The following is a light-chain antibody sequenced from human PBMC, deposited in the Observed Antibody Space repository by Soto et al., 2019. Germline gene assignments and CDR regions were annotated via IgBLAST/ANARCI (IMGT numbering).Light chain of an antibody. J-gene: IGLJ1*01. V-gene: IGLV2-11*01. CDR1: SSDVGGYNY. CDR3: CSYAGSYTFLLV. CDR2: DVS. Sequence: QSVLTQPRSVSGSPGQSVTNSCTGTSSDVGGYNYVSWYQQHPGKAPKLMIYDVSKRPSGVPDRFSGSKSGNTASLTISGLQAEDEADYYCCSYAGSYTFLLVFGTGTKLTVL.